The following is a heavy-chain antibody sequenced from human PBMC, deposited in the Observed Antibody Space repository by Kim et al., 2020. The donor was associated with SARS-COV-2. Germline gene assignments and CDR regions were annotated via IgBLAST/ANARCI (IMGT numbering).Heavy chain of an antibody. D-gene: IGHD2-2*01. CDR3: ARGGIRDPIVVVPAATQPLDWFDP. Sequence: ASVKVSCKASGYTFTSYYMHWVRQAPGQGLEWMGIINPSGGSTSYAQKFQGRVTMTRDTSTSTVYMELSSLRSEDTAVYYCARGGIRDPIVVVPAATQPLDWFDPWGQGTLVTVSS. J-gene: IGHJ5*02. V-gene: IGHV1-46*01. CDR1: GYTFTSYY. CDR2: INPSGGST.